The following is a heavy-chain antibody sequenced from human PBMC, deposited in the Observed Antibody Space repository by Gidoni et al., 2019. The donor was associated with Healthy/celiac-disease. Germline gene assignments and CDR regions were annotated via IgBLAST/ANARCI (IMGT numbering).Heavy chain of an antibody. J-gene: IGHJ4*02. V-gene: IGHV4-39*01. Sequence: LHLQESGPGLVKPSETLSLTCTVSGGSIRSSSYYWGWIRQPPGKGLEWIGSNYYSGSTYDNPCLKRRVTISGDTSKNQFPLKLSAVTAADTAVYYCARRIGGARGGIDYWGQGTLVTVSS. CDR3: ARRIGGARGGIDY. CDR1: GGSIRSSSYY. D-gene: IGHD1-26*01. CDR2: NYYSGST.